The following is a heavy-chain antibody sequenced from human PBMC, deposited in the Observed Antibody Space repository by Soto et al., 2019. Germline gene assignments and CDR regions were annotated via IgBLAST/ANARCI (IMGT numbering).Heavy chain of an antibody. V-gene: IGHV1-46*03. CDR3: ARGTRVVVAATTFDY. CDR1: GYTFTSYY. Sequence: QVQLVQSGAEVKKPGASVKVSCKASGYTFTSYYMHWVRQAPGQGLEWMGIINPSGGSTSYAQKFQGRVTMTRDTSTSTVYMELSSLRSEDTAVYYCARGTRVVVAATTFDYWGQGTLVTVSS. CDR2: INPSGGST. D-gene: IGHD2-15*01. J-gene: IGHJ4*02.